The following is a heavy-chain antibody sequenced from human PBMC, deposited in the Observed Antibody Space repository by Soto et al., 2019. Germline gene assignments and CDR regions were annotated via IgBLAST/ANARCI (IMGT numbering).Heavy chain of an antibody. J-gene: IGHJ4*02. CDR2: IGTAGDT. CDR3: ARGGPYCSSTSCYLDY. Sequence: VQLVESGGGVVQPGRSLRLSCAASGFTFSSYDMHWVRQATGKGLEWVSAIGTAGDTYYPGSVKGRFTISRENAKNSLYLQMNSLRAGDTAVYYCARGGPYCSSTSCYLDYWGQGTLVTVSS. V-gene: IGHV3-13*01. CDR1: GFTFSSYD. D-gene: IGHD2-2*01.